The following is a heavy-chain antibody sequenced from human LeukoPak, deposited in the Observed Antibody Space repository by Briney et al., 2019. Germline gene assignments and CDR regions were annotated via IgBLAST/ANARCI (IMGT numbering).Heavy chain of an antibody. V-gene: IGHV3-66*01. CDR2: IYSGGST. J-gene: IGHJ6*03. D-gene: IGHD3-10*01. CDR1: GFTFSDYY. CDR3: AREGRVVRGFMDV. Sequence: GGSLRLSCAASGFTFSDYYMSWVRQAPGKGLEWVSVIYSGGSTYYADSVKGRFTISRDNSKNTLYLQMNSLRAEDTAVYYCAREGRVVRGFMDVWGKGTTVTISS.